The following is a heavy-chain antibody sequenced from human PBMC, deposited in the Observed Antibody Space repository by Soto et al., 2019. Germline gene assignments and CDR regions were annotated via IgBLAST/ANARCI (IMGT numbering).Heavy chain of an antibody. J-gene: IGHJ4*02. CDR2: IYDSGST. Sequence: PSETLSLSCAVSGYSISSGYYWGWIRQPPGKGLEWIGKIYDSGSTYYNPSLRSRVTISLDTSKNQFSLKLSSVTAADTAVYYCARVGLYYDSSGYDYWGQGTLVTVSS. CDR1: GYSISSGYY. D-gene: IGHD3-22*01. V-gene: IGHV4-38-2*01. CDR3: ARVGLYYDSSGYDY.